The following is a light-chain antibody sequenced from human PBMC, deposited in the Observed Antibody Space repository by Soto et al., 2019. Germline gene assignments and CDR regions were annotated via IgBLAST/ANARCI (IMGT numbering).Light chain of an antibody. CDR3: QVWDPNSEHPGV. CDR1: NIGSNA. Sequence: SYELTQPPSVSVAPGNTARITCGGDNIGSNAVHWYQQRPGQAPVVVIFHDDDRPSGIPERFSGSKSGNTATLTITRVDAGDEADYSCQVWDPNSEHPGVFGGGTKVTVL. V-gene: IGLV3-21*04. J-gene: IGLJ2*01. CDR2: HDD.